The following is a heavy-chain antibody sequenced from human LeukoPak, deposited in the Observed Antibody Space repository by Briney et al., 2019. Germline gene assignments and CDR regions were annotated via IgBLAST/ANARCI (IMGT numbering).Heavy chain of an antibody. CDR3: AREAAFVYYDSSVYNY. J-gene: IGHJ4*02. D-gene: IGHD3-22*01. Sequence: ASVKVSCKASGYTFTGYYMHWVRQAPGQGLEWMGWINPNSGGTNYAQKFQGRVTMTRDTSISTAYMELSRLRSDDTAVYYCAREAAFVYYDSSVYNYGGQGTLVTVSS. CDR1: GYTFTGYY. CDR2: INPNSGGT. V-gene: IGHV1-2*02.